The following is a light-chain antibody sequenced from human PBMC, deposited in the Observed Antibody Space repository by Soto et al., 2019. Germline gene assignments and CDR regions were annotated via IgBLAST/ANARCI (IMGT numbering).Light chain of an antibody. CDR3: AAWDDSLIGYV. Sequence: QSVLTQPPSTSGTPGQRVTISCSRSRSNIGSQNVNWYQQLPGTAPKLLIYNNNQRPSGVPDRFSGSKSGTSASLAISGLQSEDEAAYYCAAWDDSLIGYVFGTGTKVTVL. V-gene: IGLV1-44*01. CDR2: NNN. J-gene: IGLJ1*01. CDR1: RSNIGSQN.